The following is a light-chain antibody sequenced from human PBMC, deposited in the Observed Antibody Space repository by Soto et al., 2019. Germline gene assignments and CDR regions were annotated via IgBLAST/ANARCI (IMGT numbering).Light chain of an antibody. CDR3: AAWDDSLNGLV. CDR2: NTN. CDR1: RSNIGSNT. V-gene: IGLV1-44*01. J-gene: IGLJ1*01. Sequence: QSVLTQPPSASGTPGQRVTISCSGRRSNIGSNTVNWYQQLPGTAPKLLIYNTNQRPSGVPGRFAGSKSGTSASLAISGLQSEDEADYYCAAWDDSLNGLVFGTGTKLTVL.